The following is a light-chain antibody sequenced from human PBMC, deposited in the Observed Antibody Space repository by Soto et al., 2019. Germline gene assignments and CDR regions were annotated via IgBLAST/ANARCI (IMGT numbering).Light chain of an antibody. CDR3: SSYTSSNTPYV. CDR1: SSDVGGYNF. V-gene: IGLV2-14*01. J-gene: IGLJ1*01. Sequence: SVLTQPASVSGSPGQSITISCTGSSSDVGGYNFVSWYQHHPGKAPKLILYEVTTRPSGVSSRFSGSKSGNTASLTISGLQVDDEANYYCSSYTSSNTPYVFGTGTKVTVL. CDR2: EVT.